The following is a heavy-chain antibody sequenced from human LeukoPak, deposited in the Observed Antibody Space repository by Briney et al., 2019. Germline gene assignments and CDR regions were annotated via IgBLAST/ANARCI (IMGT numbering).Heavy chain of an antibody. Sequence: SETLSLTCVVSGGSVSGYYWGWIRQPPGRGLEWIGYVYYNGSTNYNPSFKSRITISVDTSRNQFSLQLSSVTAADTAVYYCARIHRYCSGGACYVLDNWGQGTLVAVSS. CDR2: VYYNGST. CDR3: ARIHRYCSGGACYVLDN. CDR1: GGSVSGYY. J-gene: IGHJ4*02. D-gene: IGHD2-15*01. V-gene: IGHV4-59*02.